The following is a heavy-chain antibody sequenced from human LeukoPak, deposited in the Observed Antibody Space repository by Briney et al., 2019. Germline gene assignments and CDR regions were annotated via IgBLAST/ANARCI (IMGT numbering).Heavy chain of an antibody. D-gene: IGHD6-19*01. CDR1: GFTFSSYS. J-gene: IGHJ4*02. CDR2: ISSSSSYI. V-gene: IGHV3-21*01. CDR3: ARGLEQWLHGFDY. Sequence: GGSLRLSCAASGFTFSSYSMNWVRQAPGKGLEWVSSISSSSSYIYYADSVEGRFTISRDNAKNSLYLQMNSLRAEDTAVYYCARGLEQWLHGFDYWGQGTLVTVSS.